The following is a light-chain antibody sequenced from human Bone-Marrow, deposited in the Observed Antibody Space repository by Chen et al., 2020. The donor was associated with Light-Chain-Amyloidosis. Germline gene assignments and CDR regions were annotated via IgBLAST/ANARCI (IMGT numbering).Light chain of an antibody. CDR2: DVS. CDR1: SSDGGGYDY. J-gene: IGLJ1*01. V-gene: IGLV2-14*01. CDR3: TSYTSSRTRV. Sequence: QSALTQPASVSGSPGQSITISCPGSSSDGGGYDYVSWSQQHPGKAPQLIIYDVSNRPSGVSDRFSGSKSGYMTSLTISGLQADDEADYYCTSYTSSRTRVFGTGTKVTVL.